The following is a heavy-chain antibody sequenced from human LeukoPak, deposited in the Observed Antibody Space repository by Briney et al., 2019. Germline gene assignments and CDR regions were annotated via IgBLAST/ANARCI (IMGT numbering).Heavy chain of an antibody. CDR3: ARDRPSITGTTLDYFDY. J-gene: IGHJ4*02. CDR1: GYTFTDYY. Sequence: ASVTVSCKASGYTFTDYYMHWLRQAPGQGLEWMGWINPNIGDTNYAQKFQGRVNMTRDTSISTAYMELSRLRSADTAVYYCARDRPSITGTTLDYFDYWGQGTLLTVSS. CDR2: INPNIGDT. V-gene: IGHV1-2*02. D-gene: IGHD1-7*01.